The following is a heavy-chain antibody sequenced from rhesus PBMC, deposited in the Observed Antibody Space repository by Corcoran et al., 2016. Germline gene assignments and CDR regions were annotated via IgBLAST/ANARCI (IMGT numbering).Heavy chain of an antibody. CDR1: GFTFSSYG. J-gene: IGHJ4*01. V-gene: IGHV3S5*01. Sequence: VESGGGLVQPGGSLRLSCAASGFTFSSYGMSWGRQAPGRGLEWVSYISSGGGSTYYADSVKGRFTISRDNSKNTLSLQMNSLRAEDTAVYYCAKNGFYYDNWGQGVLVTVSS. CDR2: ISSGGGST. CDR3: AKNGFYYDN. D-gene: IGHD3-28*01.